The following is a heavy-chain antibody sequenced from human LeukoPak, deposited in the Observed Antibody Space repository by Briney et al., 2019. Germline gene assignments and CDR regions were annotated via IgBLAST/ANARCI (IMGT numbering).Heavy chain of an antibody. CDR2: IKEDGSEK. V-gene: IGHV3-7*03. Sequence: GGSLRLSCAASGFTFTNHWMSRVRQAPGKGLEWLANIKEDGSEKYYVDSVKGRFTVSRDNVKNSLFLQMNSLRVDDTAVYYCAKSGSSVFWSWGQGTLVTVSS. CDR3: AKSGSSVFWS. D-gene: IGHD3-3*02. J-gene: IGHJ5*02. CDR1: GFTFTNHW.